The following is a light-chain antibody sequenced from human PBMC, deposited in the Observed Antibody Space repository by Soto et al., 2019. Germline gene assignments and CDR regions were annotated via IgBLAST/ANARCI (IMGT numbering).Light chain of an antibody. J-gene: IGKJ4*01. CDR1: QSVSSSY. Sequence: EIVLTQSPGTLSLSPGERATLSCRASQSVSSSYLAWYQQKPGQAPRLLIYGASSRATGIPDRFSGSGSGTDFTLTISRLEPEDFAVYYCQQYGSSPLTFGGVTKVDMK. V-gene: IGKV3-20*01. CDR2: GAS. CDR3: QQYGSSPLT.